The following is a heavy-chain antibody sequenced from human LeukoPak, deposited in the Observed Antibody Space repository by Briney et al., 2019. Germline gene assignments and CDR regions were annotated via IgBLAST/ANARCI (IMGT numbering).Heavy chain of an antibody. CDR1: GGSNSSGGYY. Sequence: SETLSLTCTVSGGSNSSGGYYWSWIRQHPGKGLEWIGYIYYSGSTYYNPSLKSRVTISVDTSKNQFSLKLSSVTAADTAVYYCARVEYYGGNSEGFYFDYWGQGTLVTVSS. D-gene: IGHD4-23*01. J-gene: IGHJ4*02. V-gene: IGHV4-31*03. CDR2: IYYSGST. CDR3: ARVEYYGGNSEGFYFDY.